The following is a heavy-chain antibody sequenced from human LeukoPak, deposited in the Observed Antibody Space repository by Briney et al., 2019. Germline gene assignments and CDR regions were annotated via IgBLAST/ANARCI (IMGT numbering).Heavy chain of an antibody. J-gene: IGHJ3*01. CDR3: ARDGLRGNGMYDPFHL. CDR1: GGSITSGDYY. Sequence: PSQTLSLTCTVSGGSITSGDYYWSWIRQPPGKGPEWIGYIYYSGSTYYNPSLKSRVSISVDTSKNQFSLNLSSVTAADTAVYYCARDGLRGNGMYDPFHLWGQGTPVTVSS. CDR2: IYYSGST. V-gene: IGHV4-30-4*01. D-gene: IGHD3-10*01.